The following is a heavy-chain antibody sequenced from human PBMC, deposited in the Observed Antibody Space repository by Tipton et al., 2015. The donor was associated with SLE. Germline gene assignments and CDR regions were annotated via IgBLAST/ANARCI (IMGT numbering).Heavy chain of an antibody. CDR3: ARAPPQLGFDY. D-gene: IGHD5-24*01. CDR1: GYTFTSFD. V-gene: IGHV1-8*01. J-gene: IGHJ4*02. Sequence: QSGAEVKKPGASVKVSCKASGYTFTSFDINWVRQATGQGLEWMGWMNPNSGNTAYAQKFQGRVTMTRDTSISTAYMELSSLRSEDTAVYYCARAPPQLGFDYWGLGTLVTVSS. CDR2: MNPNSGNT.